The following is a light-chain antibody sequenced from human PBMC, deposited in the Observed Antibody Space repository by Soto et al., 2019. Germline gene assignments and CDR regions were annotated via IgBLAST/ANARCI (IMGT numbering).Light chain of an antibody. CDR3: QQYGSSGT. CDR1: QSVSKHY. Sequence: EIVLTQSLGTLSLSPGERATLSCRASQSVSKHYLAWYQQKPGHTPRLLIYGASNTATAIPDRFSVSRSGTAFTLTISRLEPEDLAVYYCQQYGSSGTFGQATKVDIK. V-gene: IGKV3-20*01. CDR2: GAS. J-gene: IGKJ1*01.